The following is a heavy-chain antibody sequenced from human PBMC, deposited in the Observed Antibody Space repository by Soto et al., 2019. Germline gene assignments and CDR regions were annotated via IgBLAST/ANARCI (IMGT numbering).Heavy chain of an antibody. CDR1: GDSLSTSHVA. V-gene: IGHV6-1*01. Sequence: QVQLQQSGPGLVKPSQTLSLTCVISGDSLSTSHVAWNWIRQSPSGGLEWLGRTGYRSKWYNDSAVSVRSRITVNPDTSRNQFSLHLKSVTPDDTAVYYCARGINSAFDSWGQGTLVTVSS. J-gene: IGHJ4*02. D-gene: IGHD2-21*01. CDR2: TGYRSKWYN. CDR3: ARGINSAFDS.